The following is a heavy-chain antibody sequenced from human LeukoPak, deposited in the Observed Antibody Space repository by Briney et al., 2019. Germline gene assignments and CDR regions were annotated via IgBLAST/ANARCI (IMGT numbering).Heavy chain of an antibody. D-gene: IGHD1-26*01. Sequence: SQTLSLTCAFYGDSVSSNSAAWNWIRQSPSRGLEWLGRTYYRSKWSNNYAISVKRRISINPDTSKNQFSLQLNSVTPEDTAVYYCARIVGGAPDYWGQGTLVTVSS. CDR1: GDSVSSNSAA. CDR3: ARIVGGAPDY. J-gene: IGHJ4*02. CDR2: TYYRSKWSN. V-gene: IGHV6-1*01.